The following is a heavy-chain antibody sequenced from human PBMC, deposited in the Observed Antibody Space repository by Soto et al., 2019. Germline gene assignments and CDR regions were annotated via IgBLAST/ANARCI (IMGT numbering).Heavy chain of an antibody. CDR3: VRQRGNYFDF. CDR1: GDSINSRY. J-gene: IGHJ4*02. CDR2: IDYAGST. Sequence: WETLSLTCSVSGDSINSRYWSWIQQPPGKGLEWIGYIDYAGSTNYAPSLQSRVTMSVDTSKNQVSLKLRYVTAADTAVYYCVRQRGNYFDFWGQGTLVTVSS. D-gene: IGHD3-10*01. V-gene: IGHV4-59*11.